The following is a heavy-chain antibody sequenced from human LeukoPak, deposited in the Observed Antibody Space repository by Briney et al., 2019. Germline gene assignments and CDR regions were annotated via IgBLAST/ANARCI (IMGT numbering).Heavy chain of an antibody. CDR1: GFTFSSSW. CDR2: INSDGRTT. J-gene: IGHJ3*02. D-gene: IGHD6-19*01. Sequence: GGSLRLSCAASGFTFSSSWMHWVRQAPGKGLVWVSRINSDGRTTNYADSVKGRFTISRDNATNTLFLQMNSLTAEDTAVCYCARDPYNSGPGRAFDIWGQGTMVTVSS. V-gene: IGHV3-74*01. CDR3: ARDPYNSGPGRAFDI.